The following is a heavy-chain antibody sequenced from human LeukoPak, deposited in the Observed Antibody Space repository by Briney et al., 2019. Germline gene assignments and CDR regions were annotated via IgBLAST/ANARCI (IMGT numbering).Heavy chain of an antibody. D-gene: IGHD6-19*01. CDR3: AKGTYQWLAGNFDC. V-gene: IGHV3-9*01. CDR1: GFTFDDYA. CDR2: ISWNSGTI. Sequence: GGSLRLSCAASGFTFDDYAMHWVRQAPGKGLEWVSGISWNSGTIGYADSVKGRFTISRDNAKNSLYVQMNSLRDEDTALYYCAKGTYQWLAGNFDCWGQGTLVIVSS. J-gene: IGHJ4*02.